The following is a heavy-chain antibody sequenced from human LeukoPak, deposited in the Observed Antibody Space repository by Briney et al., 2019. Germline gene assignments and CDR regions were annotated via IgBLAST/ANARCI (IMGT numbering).Heavy chain of an antibody. D-gene: IGHD3-10*01. V-gene: IGHV4-4*08. Sequence: SETLSLICTVSGGSISNYSRSWIRQTPGKGLEWIGYIHSSGSTNNNPSLRSRVTLSVDTSKNQFSLKLSSVTAADTALYYCARYSSGTYACELWG. CDR3: ARYSSGTYACEL. CDR1: GGSISNYS. J-gene: IGHJ3*01. CDR2: IHSSGST.